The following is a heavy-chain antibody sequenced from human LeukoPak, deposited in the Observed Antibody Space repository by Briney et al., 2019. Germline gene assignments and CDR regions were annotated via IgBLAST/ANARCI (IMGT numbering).Heavy chain of an antibody. CDR3: ARDQMATTPRISNYYAMDV. V-gene: IGHV3-11*01. CDR2: ISSGGNTI. Sequence: GGSLRLSCAASGFTFSDHYMSWIRQAPGKGLEWVSYISSGGNTIYYADSVKGRFTISRDNAKNSLYLQMNSLRAEDTAVYYCARDQMATTPRISNYYAMDVWGQGTTVTVSS. J-gene: IGHJ6*02. CDR1: GFTFSDHY. D-gene: IGHD5-24*01.